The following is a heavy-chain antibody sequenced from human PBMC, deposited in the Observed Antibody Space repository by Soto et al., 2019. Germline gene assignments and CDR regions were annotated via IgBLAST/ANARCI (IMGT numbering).Heavy chain of an antibody. J-gene: IGHJ4*02. CDR3: ARGPYYYGSGSYLVDY. Sequence: SETLSLTCDVYGGSFSGYIWTWIRQTPGKGLQWIGQINHSGSANYNPSLKSRVTISVDTSKNQFSLKLSSVTAADTAVYYCARGPYYYGSGSYLVDYWGQGTLVTVSS. CDR2: INHSGSA. D-gene: IGHD3-10*01. CDR1: GGSFSGYI. V-gene: IGHV4-34*01.